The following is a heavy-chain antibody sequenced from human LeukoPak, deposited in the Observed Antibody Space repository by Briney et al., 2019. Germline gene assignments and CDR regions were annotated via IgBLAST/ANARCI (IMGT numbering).Heavy chain of an antibody. CDR3: ARGDSSAYYSFDY. V-gene: IGHV4-61*05. D-gene: IGHD3-22*01. CDR1: GGSISSSSYY. J-gene: IGHJ4*02. CDR2: IYYSGST. Sequence: SETLSLTCTVSGGSISSSSYYWGWIRQPPWKGLEWIGYIYYSGSTNYNPSLKSRVTISVDTSKNQFSLKLSSVTAADTAVYYCARGDSSAYYSFDYWGQGTLVTVSS.